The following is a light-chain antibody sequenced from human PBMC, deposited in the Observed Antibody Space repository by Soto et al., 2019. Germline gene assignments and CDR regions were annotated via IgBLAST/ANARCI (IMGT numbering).Light chain of an antibody. V-gene: IGLV2-18*02. CDR1: SSDVGGYNR. Sequence: QSALTQPPSVSGSPGQSVTISCTGTSSDVGGYNRVSWHQQPPGKAPKLLIYDVSNRPSGGSTRFSGSKSGNTASLTISGLQAEDEADYYCTSYATGSAYVFGPGTKVTVL. CDR3: TSYATGSAYV. CDR2: DVS. J-gene: IGLJ1*01.